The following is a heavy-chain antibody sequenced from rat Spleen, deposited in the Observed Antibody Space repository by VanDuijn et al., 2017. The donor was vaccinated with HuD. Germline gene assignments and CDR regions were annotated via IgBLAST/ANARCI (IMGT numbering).Heavy chain of an antibody. Sequence: QVQLKESGPGLVQSSQTLSLTCTVSGFSLTSDGVSWVRQPPGKGLEWIAAVSSGGNTYYDSTLKSRLSISRDTSKSQVFLKIYSLQTEETAIYFCTREGHTMDRATYWFAYWGQGTLVTVSS. D-gene: IGHD1-9*01. CDR2: VSSGGNT. CDR3: TREGHTMDRATYWFAY. J-gene: IGHJ3*01. CDR1: GFSLTSDG. V-gene: IGHV2S12*01.